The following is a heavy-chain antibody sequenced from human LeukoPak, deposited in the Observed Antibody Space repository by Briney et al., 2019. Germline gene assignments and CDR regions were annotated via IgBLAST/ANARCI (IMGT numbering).Heavy chain of an antibody. CDR2: IRAYNGNT. CDR1: GYTFTSYG. D-gene: IGHD2-2*01. J-gene: IGHJ5*02. CDR3: ARDPPHPYCSSTSCYPGDWFDP. Sequence: ASVKVSCKASGYTFTSYGISWVRQAPGQGLEWMGWIRAYNGNTNYAQKLQGRVTMATDTSTSTAYMELRSLRSDDTAVYYCARDPPHPYCSSTSCYPGDWFDPWGQGTLVTVSS. V-gene: IGHV1-18*04.